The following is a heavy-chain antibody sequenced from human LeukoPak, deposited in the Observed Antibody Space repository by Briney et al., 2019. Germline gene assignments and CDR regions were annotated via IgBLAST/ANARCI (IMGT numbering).Heavy chain of an antibody. D-gene: IGHD1-26*01. V-gene: IGHV4-31*03. CDR3: ARHGWERGYDY. CDR2: IYYSGST. CDR1: GGSISSGGYY. J-gene: IGHJ4*02. Sequence: SQTLSLTCTVSGGSISSGGYYWSWIRQHPGKGLEWIGYIYYSGSTNYNPSLKSRVTISVDTSKNQFSLKLSSVTAADTAVYYCARHGWERGYDYWGQGTLVTVSS.